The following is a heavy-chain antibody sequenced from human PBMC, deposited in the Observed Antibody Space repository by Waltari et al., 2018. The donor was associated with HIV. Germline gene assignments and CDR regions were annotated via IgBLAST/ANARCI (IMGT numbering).Heavy chain of an antibody. V-gene: IGHV4-39*07. Sequence: QLQLQESGPGLVKPSETLSLTCTVSGGSISSSSYYWGWIRQPPGKGLEWIGSIYYSGSTYYNPSLKSRVTISVDTSKNQFSLKLSSVTAADTAVYYCARGDSSGYYYNWFDPWGQGTLVTVSS. CDR2: IYYSGST. CDR1: GGSISSSSYY. CDR3: ARGDSSGYYYNWFDP. J-gene: IGHJ5*02. D-gene: IGHD3-22*01.